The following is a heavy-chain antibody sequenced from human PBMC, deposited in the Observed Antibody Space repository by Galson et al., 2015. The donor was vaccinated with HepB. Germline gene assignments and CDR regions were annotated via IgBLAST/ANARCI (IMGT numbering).Heavy chain of an antibody. CDR3: ARDRVVVPAAYYYGMDV. CDR1: GFTFSSYS. Sequence: LSLSCAASGFTFSSYSMNWVRQAPGKGLEWVSYISSSSSTIYYADSVKGRFTISRDNAKNSLYLQMNSLRAEDTAVYYCARDRVVVPAAYYYGMDVWGQGTTVTVSS. D-gene: IGHD2-2*01. V-gene: IGHV3-48*01. CDR2: ISSSSSTI. J-gene: IGHJ6*02.